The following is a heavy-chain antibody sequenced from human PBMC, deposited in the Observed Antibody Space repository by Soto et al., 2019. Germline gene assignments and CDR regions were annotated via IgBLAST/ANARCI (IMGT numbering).Heavy chain of an antibody. V-gene: IGHV4-59*08. CDR2: IYDSGTT. CDR1: GGSITGYY. Sequence: QVQLRESGPGLVRPSETLSLTCTFSGGSITGYYWTWIRQPPGKGLEWIGYIYDSGTTTYNAALKSRVTISADTSKNQFSLNLRSVTAADTAVYYCARRNYGEEGYFFDFWGQGLLVTVSS. CDR3: ARRNYGEEGYFFDF. D-gene: IGHD4-17*01. J-gene: IGHJ4*02.